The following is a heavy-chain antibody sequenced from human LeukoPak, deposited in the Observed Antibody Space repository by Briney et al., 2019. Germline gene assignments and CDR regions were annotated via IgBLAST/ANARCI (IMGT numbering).Heavy chain of an antibody. J-gene: IGHJ4*02. CDR2: LYYSGST. CDR3: ARLVGDGDSSSWYVGTSDYFDY. D-gene: IGHD6-13*01. V-gene: IGHV4-59*08. Sequence: PSETLSLTCTVSGGSISSYYWSWIRQPPGKGLEWIGYLYYSGSTNYNPSLKSRVTMSVDTSKNQFSLKLSSVTAADTAVYYCARLVGDGDSSSWYVGTSDYFDYWGQGTLVTVSS. CDR1: GGSISSYY.